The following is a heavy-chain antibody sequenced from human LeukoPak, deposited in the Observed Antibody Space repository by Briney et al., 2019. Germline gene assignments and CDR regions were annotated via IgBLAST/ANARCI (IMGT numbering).Heavy chain of an antibody. Sequence: GGSLRLSCAASGFTFSSYAMHWVRQAPGKGLEWVAVISYDGSNKYYADSVKGRFTISRDNPKNTLYLQMNSLRLEDTAVYYCAKDLYLYDSSGYYLDYWGQGTLVTVSS. J-gene: IGHJ4*02. D-gene: IGHD3-22*01. V-gene: IGHV3-30-3*01. CDR3: AKDLYLYDSSGYYLDY. CDR2: ISYDGSNK. CDR1: GFTFSSYA.